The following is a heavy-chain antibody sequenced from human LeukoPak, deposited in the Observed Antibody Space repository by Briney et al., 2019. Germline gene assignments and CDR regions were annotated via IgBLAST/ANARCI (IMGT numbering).Heavy chain of an antibody. CDR3: ARDPRHSSGYYFAY. CDR1: GYTFTGYY. Sequence: ASVKVSCRASGYTFTGYYMHWVRQAPGQGLEWMGWINPNSGGTNYAQKFQGRVTMTRDTSISTAYMELSRLRSDDTAVYYCARDPRHSSGYYFAYWGQGTLVTVSS. D-gene: IGHD3-22*01. CDR2: INPNSGGT. J-gene: IGHJ4*02. V-gene: IGHV1-2*02.